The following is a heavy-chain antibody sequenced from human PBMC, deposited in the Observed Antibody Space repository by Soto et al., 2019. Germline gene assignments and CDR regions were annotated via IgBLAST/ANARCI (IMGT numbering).Heavy chain of an antibody. CDR3: AREGDQSGSGTYSPPRYYGMDV. J-gene: IGHJ6*02. V-gene: IGHV1-18*01. CDR2: ISDYNGKT. D-gene: IGHD3-10*01. CDR1: GYRFTDYG. Sequence: QVQLVQSGSEVKKPGALVKVSCKTSGYRFTDYGISWVRQAPGQGLEWMGWISDYNGKTNYAQKLRGRIFMTTDTSTRTAYMELRSLRSADTAVYFCAREGDQSGSGTYSPPRYYGMDVWGQGTTVTVSS.